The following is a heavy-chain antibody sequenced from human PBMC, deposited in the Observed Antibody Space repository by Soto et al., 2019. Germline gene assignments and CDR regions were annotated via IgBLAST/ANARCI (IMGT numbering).Heavy chain of an antibody. CDR1: GYTFTSYG. V-gene: IGHV1-18*01. D-gene: IGHD2-2*01. CDR3: ARAQDAVVVPAASSAFDI. Sequence: ASVKVSCKASGYTFTSYGISWVRQAPGQGLEWMGWISAYNGNTNYAQKLQGRVTMTTDTSTSTAYMELRSLRSDDTAVYYFARAQDAVVVPAASSAFDIWGQGTMVTVSS. CDR2: ISAYNGNT. J-gene: IGHJ3*02.